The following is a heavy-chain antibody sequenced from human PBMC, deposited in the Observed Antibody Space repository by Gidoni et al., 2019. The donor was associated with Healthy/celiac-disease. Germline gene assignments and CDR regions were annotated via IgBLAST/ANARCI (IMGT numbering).Heavy chain of an antibody. CDR2: IIPIFGTA. J-gene: IGHJ4*02. CDR1: GGPFSSYA. D-gene: IGHD3-3*01. CDR3: ARDPGVLTKRGEFDY. V-gene: IGHV1-69*01. Sequence: QVQLVQSGAEVKKPGSAVKVSCKASGGPFSSYAISWVRQAPGQGLEWMRGIIPIFGTANYAQKFQGRVTITADESTSTAYMELSSLRSEDTAVYYCARDPGVLTKRGEFDYWGQGTLVTVSS.